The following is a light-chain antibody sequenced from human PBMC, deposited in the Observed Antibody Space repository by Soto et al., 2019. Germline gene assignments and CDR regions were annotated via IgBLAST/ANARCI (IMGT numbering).Light chain of an antibody. J-gene: IGKJ1*01. Sequence: EIVLTQSPGTLSLSLGERATLSCRASQSVSSSYLAWYQQKPGQAPRLLIYGASSRATGIPDRFSGSGSGTDFPLTISRLEPEDFAVYYWQQYGSSLTWTFGQGTKVEIK. CDR2: GAS. CDR3: QQYGSSLTWT. V-gene: IGKV3-20*01. CDR1: QSVSSSY.